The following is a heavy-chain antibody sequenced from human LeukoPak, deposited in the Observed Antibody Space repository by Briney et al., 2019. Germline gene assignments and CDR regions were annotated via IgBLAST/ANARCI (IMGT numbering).Heavy chain of an antibody. CDR2: ISYDGSNK. J-gene: IGHJ4*02. D-gene: IGHD6-19*01. CDR1: GFTFSKDD. CDR3: AGITAVAGDI. V-gene: IGHV3-30*01. Sequence: PGGSLRLSCAASGFTFSKDDFHWVRQAPGKGLEWVAVISYDGSNKYYADSVKGRFTISRDNSKNTLYLQMNSLRAEDTAVYYCAGITAVAGDIWGQGTLVTVSS.